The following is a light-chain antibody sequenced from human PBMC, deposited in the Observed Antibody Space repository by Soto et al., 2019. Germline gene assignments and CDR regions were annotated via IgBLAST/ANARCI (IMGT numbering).Light chain of an antibody. CDR1: QSLVYSDGNTY. CDR2: KVS. Sequence: DVVMTQSPLSLPVTLGQPASITCRSSQSLVYSDGNTYLNWLQQRPGQAPRRLIYKVSNRDSGVPVRFSASGSGTDFTLNISRVEAEDVGVYYCMQGTHWPPAFGPGTKVDI. CDR3: MQGTHWPPA. J-gene: IGKJ3*01. V-gene: IGKV2-30*01.